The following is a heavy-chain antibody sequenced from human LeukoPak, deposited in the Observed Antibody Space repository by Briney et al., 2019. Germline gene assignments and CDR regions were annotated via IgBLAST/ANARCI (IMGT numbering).Heavy chain of an antibody. CDR2: INHSGSI. CDR1: GGSFSGYY. CDR3: ARGRRGYSYGRTGYYYYMDV. V-gene: IGHV4-34*01. J-gene: IGHJ6*03. Sequence: SETLSLTCAVYGGSFSGYYWSWIRQPPGKGLEWIGEINHSGSINYNPSLKSRVTISVDPSKNHFSLKLSSVTAADKAVYYCARGRRGYSYGRTGYYYYMDVWGKGTTVTVSS. D-gene: IGHD5-18*01.